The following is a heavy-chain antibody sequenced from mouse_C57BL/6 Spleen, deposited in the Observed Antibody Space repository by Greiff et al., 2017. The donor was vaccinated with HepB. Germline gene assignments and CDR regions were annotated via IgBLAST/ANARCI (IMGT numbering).Heavy chain of an antibody. D-gene: IGHD2-4*01. CDR2: IHPNSGST. CDR3: AREDDYDYFDY. J-gene: IGHJ2*01. V-gene: IGHV1-64*01. Sequence: VQLQQPGAELVKPGASVKLSCKASGYTFTSYWMHWVKQRPGQGLEWIGMIHPNSGSTNYNEKFKSKATLTVDKSSSTAYMQLSSLTSEDSAVYYCAREDDYDYFDYWGKGTTLTVSS. CDR1: GYTFTSYW.